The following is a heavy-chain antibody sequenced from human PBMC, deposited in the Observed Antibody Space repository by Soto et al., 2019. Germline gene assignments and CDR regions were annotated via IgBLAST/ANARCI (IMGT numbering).Heavy chain of an antibody. V-gene: IGHV1-46*01. D-gene: IGHD3-22*01. CDR1: GHTLINYY. CDR2: IDPSGNGT. J-gene: IGHJ4*02. CDR3: AINYYDSSGYLY. Sequence: ASVKVSCKTSGHTLINYYMHWVRQAPGQGLDWLGKIDPSGNGTSYAERFQGRITLTSDTSTKTVYVELSSLRSEDTAIYYCAINYYDSSGYLYWGQGTLVTVSS.